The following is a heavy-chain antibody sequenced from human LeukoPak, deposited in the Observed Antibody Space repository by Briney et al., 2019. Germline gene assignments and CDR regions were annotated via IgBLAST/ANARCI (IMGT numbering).Heavy chain of an antibody. Sequence: PGGSLRLSCAASGFAVSSNHMNWVRQAPGKGLEWVSVIFNGGSTYYADSVKGRFTISRDNSKNTLYLQMNSLRAEDTAVYYCATSIVGLTYDGHFQHWGQGTLVTVSS. CDR3: ATSIVGLTYDGHFQH. D-gene: IGHD1-26*01. J-gene: IGHJ1*01. CDR1: GFAVSSNH. CDR2: IFNGGST. V-gene: IGHV3-53*01.